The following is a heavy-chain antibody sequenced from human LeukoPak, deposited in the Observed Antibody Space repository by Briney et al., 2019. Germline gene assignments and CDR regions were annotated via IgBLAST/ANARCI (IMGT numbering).Heavy chain of an antibody. CDR3: AKLTRYGSGSYCDY. J-gene: IGHJ4*02. CDR2: ISGSGGST. Sequence: GGSLGLSCAASGFTFSNSAMTWVRQAPGKGLEWVSAISGSGGSTYYADSVKGRFTISRDNSKNTLFLQMSSLRAEDTAVYYCAKLTRYGSGSYCDYWGQGTLVTVSS. CDR1: GFTFSNSA. D-gene: IGHD3-10*01. V-gene: IGHV3-23*01.